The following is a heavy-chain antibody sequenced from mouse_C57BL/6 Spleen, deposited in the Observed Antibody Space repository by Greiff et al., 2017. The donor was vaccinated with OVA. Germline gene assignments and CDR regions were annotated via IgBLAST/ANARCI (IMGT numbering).Heavy chain of an antibody. CDR3: ARGVYSYYAMDY. CDR2: IHPNSGST. CDR1: GYTFTSYW. V-gene: IGHV1-64*01. Sequence: QVHVKQPGAELVKPGASVKLSCKASGYTFTSYWMHWVKQRPGQGLEWIGMIHPNSGSTNYNEKFKSKATLTVDKSSSTAYMQLSSLTSEDSAVYYCARGVYSYYAMDYWGQGTSVTVSS. J-gene: IGHJ4*01. D-gene: IGHD2-1*01.